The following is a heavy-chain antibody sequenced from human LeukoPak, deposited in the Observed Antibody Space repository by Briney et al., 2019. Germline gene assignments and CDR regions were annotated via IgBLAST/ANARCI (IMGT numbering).Heavy chain of an antibody. CDR3: ARDGRLIWFGELTYFDH. D-gene: IGHD3-10*01. V-gene: IGHV3-21*01. CDR2: ISSSSSYI. J-gene: IGHJ4*02. CDR1: GFTFSSYS. Sequence: GGSLRLSCAASGFTFSSYSMNWVRQAPGKGLEWVSSISSSSSYIYYADSVKGRFTISRDNAKNSLYLQMNSLRAEDTAVYYCARDGRLIWFGELTYFDHWGQGTLVTVSS.